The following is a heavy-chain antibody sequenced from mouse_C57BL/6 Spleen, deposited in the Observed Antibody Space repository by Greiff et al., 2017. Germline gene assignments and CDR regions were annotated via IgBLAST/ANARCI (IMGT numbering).Heavy chain of an antibody. CDR2: IRLKSDNYAT. D-gene: IGHD2-2*01. Sequence: EVKLMESGGGLVQPGGSMKLSCVASGFTFSNYWMNWVRQSPEKGLEWVAQIRLKSDNYATHYAESVKGRFTISRDDSKSSVYLQMNNLRAEDTGIYYCTGLVTTYFDYWGQGTTLTVSS. J-gene: IGHJ2*01. V-gene: IGHV6-3*01. CDR3: TGLVTTYFDY. CDR1: GFTFSNYW.